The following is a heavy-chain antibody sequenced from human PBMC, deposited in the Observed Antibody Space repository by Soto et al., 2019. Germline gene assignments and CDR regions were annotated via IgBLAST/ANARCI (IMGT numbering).Heavy chain of an antibody. D-gene: IGHD2-2*01. CDR2: IIPFFKAT. J-gene: IGHJ6*02. V-gene: IGHV1-69*13. Sequence: SVKVSCKASGGTFTSHAISWVRQAPGQGLEWMGVIIPFFKATNYAQKFQGRVTITADDSMSTAYMDLYSLRSEDTAVYYCARGRRYCTTISCYPPALFPYGRDVCGQGTTVTVSS. CDR1: GGTFTSHA. CDR3: ARGRRYCTTISCYPPALFPYGRDV.